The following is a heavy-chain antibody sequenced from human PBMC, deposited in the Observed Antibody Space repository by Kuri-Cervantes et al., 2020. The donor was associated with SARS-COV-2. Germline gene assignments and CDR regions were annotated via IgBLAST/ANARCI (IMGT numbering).Heavy chain of an antibody. CDR1: GGSISSSSYY. V-gene: IGHV4-39*07. Sequence: ESLKISCTVSGGSISSSSYYWGWIRQPPGKGLEWIGSIYHSGSTNYNPSLKSRVTISVDTSKNQFSLKLSSVTAADTAVYYCASQGDYSPDVNPAHYAFDIWGQGTMVTVSS. J-gene: IGHJ3*02. CDR3: ASQGDYSPDVNPAHYAFDI. CDR2: IYHSGST. D-gene: IGHD4-11*01.